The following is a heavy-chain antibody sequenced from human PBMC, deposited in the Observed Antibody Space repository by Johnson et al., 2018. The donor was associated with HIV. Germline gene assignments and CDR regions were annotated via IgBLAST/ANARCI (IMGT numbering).Heavy chain of an antibody. D-gene: IGHD1-14*01. CDR2: ISYDGSNK. CDR1: GFTFSSYA. Sequence: QMLLVESGGGVVQPGRSLRLSCAASGFTFSSYAMHWVRQAPGKGLEWVAVISYDGSNKYYADSVKGRFTISRDNSKNTLYLQMNSLRAEDTAVYYCARAGARPFEIWGQGTMVTVSS. J-gene: IGHJ3*02. CDR3: ARAGARPFEI. V-gene: IGHV3-30*04.